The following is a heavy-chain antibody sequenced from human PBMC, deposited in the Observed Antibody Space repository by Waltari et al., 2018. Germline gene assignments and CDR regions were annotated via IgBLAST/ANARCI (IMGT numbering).Heavy chain of an antibody. J-gene: IGHJ4*02. CDR3: ARDGLRGQYCSGGSCYSQFDY. V-gene: IGHV3-21*02. CDR1: GFIFSAYS. D-gene: IGHD2-15*01. CDR2: LSGSSSHI. Sequence: EVQLVESGGGLVKPGGSLRLSCAASGFIFSAYSMNWVRQAPGKGLEWVSSLSGSSSHIYYADSVKGRFTISRDNAKNSLYLQMNSLRAEDTAVYYCARDGLRGQYCSGGSCYSQFDYWGQGTLVTVSS.